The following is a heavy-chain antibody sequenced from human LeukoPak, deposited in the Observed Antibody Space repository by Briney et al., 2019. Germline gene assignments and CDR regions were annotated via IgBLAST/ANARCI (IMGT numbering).Heavy chain of an antibody. CDR1: GGSIKNYY. V-gene: IGHV4-4*07. J-gene: IGHJ3*02. CDR2: IYSSGIT. Sequence: PSETLSLTCAVSGGSIKNYYWTWIRQSAGKGLEWIGRIYSSGITNYNPSLTSRVVMSIDVSKNQLSLELTSVTAADTAVYYCARNPVVPAAMPGAFDIWGQGTMVTVSS. CDR3: ARNPVVPAAMPGAFDI. D-gene: IGHD2-2*01.